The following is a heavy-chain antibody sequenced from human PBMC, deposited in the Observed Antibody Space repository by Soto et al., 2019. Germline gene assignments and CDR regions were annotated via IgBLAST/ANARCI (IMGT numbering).Heavy chain of an antibody. CDR3: AKYLTQVRSPFSFDD. Sequence: EVQLLESGGGLVQPGGSLRLSCAASGFTFSDYGMSWVRQAPGKGLEWVSSLGGRSSPTYYADSVKGRFTISRDNSKSTLHLQMNSLRAEDTAVYYCAKYLTQVRSPFSFDDWGQGALVTVSS. CDR1: GFTFSDYG. CDR2: LGGRSSPT. J-gene: IGHJ4*02. V-gene: IGHV3-23*01.